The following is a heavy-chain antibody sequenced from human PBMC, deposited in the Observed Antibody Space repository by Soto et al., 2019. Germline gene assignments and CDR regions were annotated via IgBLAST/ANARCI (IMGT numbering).Heavy chain of an antibody. CDR1: GGSFSGYD. CDR3: ARVGRNPVYNY. V-gene: IGHV4-34*01. J-gene: IGHJ4*02. Sequence: PSETLSLTCAVYGGSFSGYDWSWIRQPPGKGLEWIGEINHSGSTNYNPSLKSRVTISVDTSKNQFSLKLSSVTAADTAVYYCARVGRNPVYNYWGQGTLVTVSS. CDR2: INHSGST. D-gene: IGHD1-26*01.